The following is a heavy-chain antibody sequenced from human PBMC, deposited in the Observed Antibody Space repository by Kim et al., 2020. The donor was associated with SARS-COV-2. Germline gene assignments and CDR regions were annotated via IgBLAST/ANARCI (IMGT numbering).Heavy chain of an antibody. CDR1: GFTFDDYA. CDR3: AKDKKLVEAVAGGGGAFDI. D-gene: IGHD6-19*01. J-gene: IGHJ3*02. V-gene: IGHV3-9*01. CDR2: ISWNSGSI. Sequence: GGSLRLSCAASGFTFDDYAMHWVRQAPGKGLEWVSGISWNSGSIGYADSVKGRFTISRDNAKNSLYLQMNSLRAEDTALYYCAKDKKLVEAVAGGGGAFDIWGQGTMVTVSS.